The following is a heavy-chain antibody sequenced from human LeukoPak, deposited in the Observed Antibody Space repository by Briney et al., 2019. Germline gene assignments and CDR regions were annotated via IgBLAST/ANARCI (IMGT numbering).Heavy chain of an antibody. Sequence: SETLSLTCTVSGSSISSYYWSWIRQPAGKGLEWIGRIYTSGSTNYNPSLKSRVTMSVDTSKNQFSLKLSSVTAADTAVYYCARAPTLQDYYYYMDVWGKGTTVTISS. CDR2: IYTSGST. J-gene: IGHJ6*03. CDR3: ARAPTLQDYYYYMDV. V-gene: IGHV4-4*07. CDR1: GSSISSYY.